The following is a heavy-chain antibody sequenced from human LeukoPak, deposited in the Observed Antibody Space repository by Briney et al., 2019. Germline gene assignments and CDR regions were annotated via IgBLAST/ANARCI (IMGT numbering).Heavy chain of an antibody. D-gene: IGHD2-2*01. J-gene: IGHJ5*02. CDR2: INPNSGGT. CDR3: ARACSSTTCSGPFDP. V-gene: IGHV1-2*02. CDR1: GYTFTGYY. Sequence: ASVKVSCKASGYTFTGYYMHWVRQAPGQGLEWMGWINPNSGGTNYAQKFQGRVTMTRDTSISTAYMELSRLRSDDTAVYYCARACSSTTCSGPFDPWGQGTLVTVSS.